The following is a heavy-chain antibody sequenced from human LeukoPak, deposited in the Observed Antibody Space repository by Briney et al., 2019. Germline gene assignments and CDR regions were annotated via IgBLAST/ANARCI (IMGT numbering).Heavy chain of an antibody. J-gene: IGHJ3*02. Sequence: SETLSLTCTVSGGSISSSSYYWGWIRQPPGKGLEWIGEINHSGSTNYNPSLKSRVTISVDTSKNQFSLKLSSVTAADTAVYYCARDGGDDAFDIWGQGTMVTVSS. V-gene: IGHV4-39*07. CDR1: GGSISSSSYY. CDR2: INHSGST. CDR3: ARDGGDDAFDI. D-gene: IGHD4-23*01.